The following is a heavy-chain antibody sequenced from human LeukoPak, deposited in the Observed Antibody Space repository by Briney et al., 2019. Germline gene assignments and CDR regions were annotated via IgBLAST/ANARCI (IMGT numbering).Heavy chain of an antibody. J-gene: IGHJ4*02. Sequence: ASVKVSCKASGYTFATCDINWVRQATGQGLEWMGWMKSNNGHTGYAQKFQGRVTMTRDTSISTAYMELSSLTFEDTAVYYCARGPPNWGMVGYWGQGTLVTVSS. D-gene: IGHD7-27*01. CDR2: MKSNNGHT. V-gene: IGHV1-8*01. CDR3: ARGPPNWGMVGY. CDR1: GYTFATCD.